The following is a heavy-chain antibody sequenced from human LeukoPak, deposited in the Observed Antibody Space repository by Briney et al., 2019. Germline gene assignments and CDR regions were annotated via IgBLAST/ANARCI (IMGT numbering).Heavy chain of an antibody. D-gene: IGHD2-21*01. CDR3: AKDLQLPN. V-gene: IGHV3-23*01. Sequence: GGSLRLSCAASGFTFTGHTMTWLRQAPGKGLEWVSIIGGRDDRTYYADSVKVRFTISRDNSKNTPYLQMNSLRAEDTAVDYCAKDLQLPNWGQGTLVTVSS. CDR2: IGGRDDRT. CDR1: GFTFTGHT. J-gene: IGHJ4*02.